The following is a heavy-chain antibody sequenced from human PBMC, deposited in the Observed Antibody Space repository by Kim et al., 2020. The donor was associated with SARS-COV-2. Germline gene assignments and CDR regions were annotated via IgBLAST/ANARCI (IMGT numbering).Heavy chain of an antibody. D-gene: IGHD4-17*01. CDR2: ISYDGNNH. Sequence: GGSLRLSCAASGFTFTSHGMHWVRQAPGNVLEWVAIISYDGNNHFHADSVKGRFTISRDNSKNMVSLRMNGLRTEDTAVYYCARTYGRNGIFVYWVQGTLVTVSS. V-gene: IGHV3-30*03. CDR1: GFTFTSHG. CDR3: ARTYGRNGIFVY. J-gene: IGHJ4*02.